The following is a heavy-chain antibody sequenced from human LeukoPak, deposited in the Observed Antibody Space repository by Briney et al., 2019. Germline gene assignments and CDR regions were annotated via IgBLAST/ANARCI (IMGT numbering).Heavy chain of an antibody. CDR1: GGSFSGYY. V-gene: IGHV4-34*01. CDR2: INHSGST. CDR3: ARSSGYYSY. J-gene: IGHJ4*02. Sequence: LETLSLTCAVYGGSFSGYYWSWIRQPPGKGLEWIGEINHSGSTNYNPSLKSRVTISVDTSKNQFSLKLSSVTAADTAVYYCARSSGYYSYWGQGTLVTVSS. D-gene: IGHD3-22*01.